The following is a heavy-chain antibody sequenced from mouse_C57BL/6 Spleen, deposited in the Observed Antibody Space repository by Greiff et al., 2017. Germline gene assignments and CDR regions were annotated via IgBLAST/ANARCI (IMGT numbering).Heavy chain of an antibody. Sequence: VQLQQPGAELVMPGASVKLSCKASGYTFTSYWMHWVKQRPGQGLEWIGEIDPSDSYTTYNQKFKGKSTLTVDKSSGTAYMKLSSLTSEDSAVYYCARSPITTVVAPYYAMDYWGQGTSVTVSS. D-gene: IGHD1-1*01. CDR2: IDPSDSYT. V-gene: IGHV1-69*01. J-gene: IGHJ4*01. CDR1: GYTFTSYW. CDR3: ARSPITTVVAPYYAMDY.